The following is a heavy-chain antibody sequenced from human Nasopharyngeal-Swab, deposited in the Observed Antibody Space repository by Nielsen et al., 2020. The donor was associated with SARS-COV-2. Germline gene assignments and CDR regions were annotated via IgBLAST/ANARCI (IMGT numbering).Heavy chain of an antibody. CDR3: ATGDPTVTTSNWFDP. CDR1: GYTLTELS. V-gene: IGHV1-24*01. D-gene: IGHD4-17*01. Sequence: ASVKVSCKVSGYTLTELSMHWVRQAPGKGLEWMGGFDPEDGETIYAQKFQGRVTMTEDTSTDTAYMELSSLGSEDTAVYYCATGDPTVTTSNWFDPWGQGTLVTVSS. J-gene: IGHJ5*02. CDR2: FDPEDGET.